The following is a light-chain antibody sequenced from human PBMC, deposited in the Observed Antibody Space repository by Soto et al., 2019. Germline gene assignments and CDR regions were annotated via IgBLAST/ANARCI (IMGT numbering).Light chain of an antibody. V-gene: IGLV2-14*01. CDR2: DAT. CDR1: SSDVGAYNY. CDR3: SSYTRTSTYV. Sequence: QSVLTQPASVSGSPGQSITISCTGTSSDVGAYNYVSWYQQHPGKAPSLMIYDATNRPSGVSNRFSGSKSGNTASLTISGLQAEDEADYYCSSYTRTSTYVFGAGTKVTVL. J-gene: IGLJ1*01.